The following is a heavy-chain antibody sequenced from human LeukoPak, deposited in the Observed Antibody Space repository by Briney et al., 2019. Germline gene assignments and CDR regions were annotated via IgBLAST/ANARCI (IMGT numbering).Heavy chain of an antibody. CDR1: GFTFSSYS. Sequence: KPGGSLRLSCAASGFTFSSYSMNWVRQAPGKGLEWVSSISSSSSYIYYADSVKGRFTISRDNAKNSLYLQMNSLRAEDTAVYYCARVCGYSYGCWFDPWGQGTLVTVSS. CDR2: ISSSSSYI. D-gene: IGHD5-18*01. V-gene: IGHV3-21*01. CDR3: ARVCGYSYGCWFDP. J-gene: IGHJ5*02.